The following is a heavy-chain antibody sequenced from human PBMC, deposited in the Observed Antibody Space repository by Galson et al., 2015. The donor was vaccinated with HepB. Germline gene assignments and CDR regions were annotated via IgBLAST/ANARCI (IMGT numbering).Heavy chain of an antibody. CDR2: IKSKTDGGTT. CDR3: TTTLYSGSYGTNGY. J-gene: IGHJ4*02. D-gene: IGHD1-26*01. V-gene: IGHV3-15*01. Sequence: SLRLSCAASGFTFSNAWMSWVRQAPGKGLEWVGRIKSKTDGGTTDYAAPVKGRFTISRDDSKNTLYLQMNSLKTEDTAVYYCTTTLYSGSYGTNGYWGQGTLVTVSS. CDR1: GFTFSNAW.